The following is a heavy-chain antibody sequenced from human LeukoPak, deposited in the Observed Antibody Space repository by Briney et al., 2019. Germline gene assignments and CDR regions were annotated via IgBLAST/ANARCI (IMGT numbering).Heavy chain of an antibody. CDR2: IYPGDSDT. CDR1: GYRFTGNW. J-gene: IGHJ4*02. D-gene: IGHD4-17*01. V-gene: IGHV5-51*01. CDR3: ARVQYGDYSFDY. Sequence: GESLKISCKGSGYRFTGNWIGWVRQMPGKGLEWMGIIYPGDSDTRYSPSFQGQVTISVDKSISTAYLQWSSLKASDTAMYYCARVQYGDYSFDYWGQGTLVTVSS.